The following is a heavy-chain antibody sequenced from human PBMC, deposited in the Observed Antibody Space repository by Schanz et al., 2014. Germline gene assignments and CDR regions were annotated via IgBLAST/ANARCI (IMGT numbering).Heavy chain of an antibody. Sequence: EVYLVESGGCLVQPGGSLRLSCAASGFTFFTYNMNWVRQAPGRGLELILFIGSSSTTMYYAVSVKGRFTISRDNAKNSMYLQMHRLRDEDTAVYYCARDHPHRGLTGYYNDVWGQGTSVTVSS. D-gene: IGHD3-9*01. CDR1: GFTFFTYN. CDR3: ARDHPHRGLTGYYNDV. V-gene: IGHV3-48*02. J-gene: IGHJ6*02. CDR2: IGSSSTTM.